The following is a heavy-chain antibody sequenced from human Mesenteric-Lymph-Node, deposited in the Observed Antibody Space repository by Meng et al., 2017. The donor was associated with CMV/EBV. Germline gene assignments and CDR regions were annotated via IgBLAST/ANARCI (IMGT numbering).Heavy chain of an antibody. D-gene: IGHD6-19*01. J-gene: IGHJ4*02. Sequence: GESLKISCASSGITFSPYSMSWVRQAPGKGLEWVSVIYSGGSSTYYADSVKGRFTISRDNSKNTLYLQMNSLRAEDTAVYYCAKEPVAAVAGTEDYWGQGTLVTVSS. CDR1: GITFSPYS. V-gene: IGHV3-23*03. CDR3: AKEPVAAVAGTEDY. CDR2: IYSGGSST.